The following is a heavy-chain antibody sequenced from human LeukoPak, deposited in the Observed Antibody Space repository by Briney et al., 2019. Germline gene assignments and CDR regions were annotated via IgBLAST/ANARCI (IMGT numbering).Heavy chain of an antibody. Sequence: GGSLRLSCAASGFTFSSYWMHWVRQAPGKGRVWVSRINSDGSSTSYADSVEGRFTISRDNAKNTLYLQMNSLRAEDTAVYYCARGDDYVWGSYRSRFDPWGQGTLVTVSS. J-gene: IGHJ5*02. CDR2: INSDGSST. CDR3: ARGDDYVWGSYRSRFDP. D-gene: IGHD3-16*02. V-gene: IGHV3-74*01. CDR1: GFTFSSYW.